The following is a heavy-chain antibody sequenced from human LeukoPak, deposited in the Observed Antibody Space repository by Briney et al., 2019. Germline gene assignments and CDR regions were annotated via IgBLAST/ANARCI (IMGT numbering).Heavy chain of an antibody. CDR1: GFTFSSYG. J-gene: IGHJ6*03. CDR3: AKAADCSSTSCYPSLYYYYYYMDV. V-gene: IGHV3-30*02. D-gene: IGHD2-2*01. CDR2: IRYDGNDE. Sequence: GGSLRLSCAASGFTFSSYGMHWVRQAPRKGLEWVAFIRYDGNDEYYADSVKGRFIISRDNSKNTLYLQMNSLRAEDTAVYYCAKAADCSSTSCYPSLYYYYYYMDVWGKGTTVTVSS.